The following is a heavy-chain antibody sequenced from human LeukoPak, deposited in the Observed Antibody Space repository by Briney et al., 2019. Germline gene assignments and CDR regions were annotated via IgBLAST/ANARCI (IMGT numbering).Heavy chain of an antibody. D-gene: IGHD5-12*01. J-gene: IGHJ4*02. CDR3: AREYSASEH. CDR1: GYTCVGYY. Sequence: ASVKVSCKASGYTCVGYYLHWVRQAPGQGLEWMAWIDPYTGNTHYAQKFQGRITVTRDTSVSTTYRELSWLTSDDTARYYCAREYSASEHWGQGTLVTVSS. V-gene: IGHV1-2*02. CDR2: IDPYTGNT.